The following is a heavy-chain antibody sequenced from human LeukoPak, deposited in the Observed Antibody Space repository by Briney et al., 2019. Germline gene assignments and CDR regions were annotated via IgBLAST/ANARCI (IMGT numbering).Heavy chain of an antibody. CDR2: INTNTGNP. D-gene: IGHD3-10*01. CDR1: GYTFTSYA. Sequence: ASVKVSCKASGYTFTSYAMNWVRQAPGQGLEWMGWINTNTGNPTYAQGFTGRFVFSLDTSVSTAYLQISSLKAEDTAVYYCARVWFGELLSPLYYMEVWGKGTTVTVSS. J-gene: IGHJ6*03. V-gene: IGHV7-4-1*02. CDR3: ARVWFGELLSPLYYMEV.